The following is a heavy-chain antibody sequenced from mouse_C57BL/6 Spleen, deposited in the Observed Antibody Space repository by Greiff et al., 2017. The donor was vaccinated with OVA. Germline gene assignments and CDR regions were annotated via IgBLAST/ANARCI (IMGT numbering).Heavy chain of an antibody. CDR2: IDPEDGDT. CDR1: GFNIKDYY. V-gene: IGHV14-1*01. J-gene: IGHJ3*01. Sequence: EVQLQQSGAELVRPGASVKLSRTASGFNIKDYYMHWVKQRPEQGLEWIGRIDPEDGDTEYAPKFQGKATMTADTSSNTAYLQLSSLTSEDTAVYYCTRSPTRKAFAYWGQGTLVTVSA. CDR3: TRSPTRKAFAY.